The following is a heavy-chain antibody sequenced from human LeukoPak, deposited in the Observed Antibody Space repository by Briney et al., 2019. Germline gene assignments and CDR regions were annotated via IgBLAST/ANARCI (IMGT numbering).Heavy chain of an antibody. V-gene: IGHV4-39*07. D-gene: IGHD6-13*01. J-gene: IGHJ1*01. CDR1: GGSISSSSYY. CDR3: ARDSLAAAGTGYFQH. Sequence: PSQTLSLTCAVSGGSISSSSYYWGWIRQPPGKGLEWIGSIYYSGSTYYNPSLKSRVTISVDTSKNQFSLKLSSVTAADTAVYYCARDSLAAAGTGYFQHWGQGTLVTVSS. CDR2: IYYSGST.